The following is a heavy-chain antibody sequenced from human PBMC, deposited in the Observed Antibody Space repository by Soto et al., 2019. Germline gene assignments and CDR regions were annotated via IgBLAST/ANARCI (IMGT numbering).Heavy chain of an antibody. CDR1: GGTFSSYT. D-gene: IGHD3-3*01. CDR3: ARPRLSASQGFDY. CDR2: IIPILGIA. V-gene: IGHV1-69*02. Sequence: QVQLVQSGAEVKKPGSSVKVSCKASGGTFSSYTISWVRKAPGQGLEWMGRIIPILGIANYAQKFQGRVTITADKSTSTAYRELSSLRSEDTAVYYCARPRLSASQGFDYWGQGTLVTVSS. J-gene: IGHJ4*02.